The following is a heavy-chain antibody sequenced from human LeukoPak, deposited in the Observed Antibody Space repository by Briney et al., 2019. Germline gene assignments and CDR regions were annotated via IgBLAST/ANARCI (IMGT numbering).Heavy chain of an antibody. V-gene: IGHV3-48*01. CDR1: GLPFSSHS. CDR3: AKELASDCSSTSCYVSGFDY. CDR2: ISRSSTTI. J-gene: IGHJ4*02. Sequence: GGSLRLSCAASGLPFSSHSMNWVRQAPGKGLEWVSYISRSSTTIHYADSVKGRFTISRDNSKNTLYLQMNSLRAEDTAVYYCAKELASDCSSTSCYVSGFDYWGQGTLVTVSS. D-gene: IGHD2-2*01.